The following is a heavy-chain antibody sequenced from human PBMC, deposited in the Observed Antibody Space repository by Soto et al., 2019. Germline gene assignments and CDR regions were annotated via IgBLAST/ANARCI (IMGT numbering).Heavy chain of an antibody. D-gene: IGHD3-22*01. CDR3: VKGEYYYDSSGYYPFDY. CDR2: ISTNGGST. Sequence: GGSLRLSCSASGFTFSIYAMHWVRQAPGKGLEYVSSISTNGGSTDYADSVKGRFTISRDNSKSTVYLQMSSLRVEDTAVYYCVKGEYYYDSSGYYPFDYWGQGTLVTVSS. CDR1: GFTFSIYA. J-gene: IGHJ4*02. V-gene: IGHV3-64D*06.